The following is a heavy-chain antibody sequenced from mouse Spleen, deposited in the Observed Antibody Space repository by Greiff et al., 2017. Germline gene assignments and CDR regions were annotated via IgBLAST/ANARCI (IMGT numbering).Heavy chain of an antibody. Sequence: EVQLVESEGGLVQPGSSMKLSCTASGFTFSDYNMNWVKQSNGKSLEWIGNIDPYYGGTSYNQKFKGKATLTVDKSSSTAYMQLKSLTSEDSAVYYCAREETGTYFDVWGAGTTVTVSS. CDR3: AREETGTYFDV. V-gene: IGHV1S135*01. J-gene: IGHJ1*01. D-gene: IGHD4-1*01. CDR2: IDPYYGGT. CDR1: GFTFSDYN.